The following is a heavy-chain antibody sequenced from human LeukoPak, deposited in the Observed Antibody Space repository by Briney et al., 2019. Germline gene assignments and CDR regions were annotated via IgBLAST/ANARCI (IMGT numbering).Heavy chain of an antibody. J-gene: IGHJ5*02. V-gene: IGHV1-69*06. Sequence: SVKVTCKASGGTFSSYAISWVRQAPGQGLEWMGGIIPIFGTANYAQKFQGRVTITADKSTSTAYMELSSLRSEDTAVYYCARSSYCSSTSCYAGRDWFDPWGQGTLVTVSS. CDR2: IIPIFGTA. CDR1: GGTFSSYA. CDR3: ARSSYCSSTSCYAGRDWFDP. D-gene: IGHD2-2*01.